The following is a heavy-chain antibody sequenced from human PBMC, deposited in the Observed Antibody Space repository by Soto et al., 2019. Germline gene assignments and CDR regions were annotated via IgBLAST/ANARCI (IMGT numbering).Heavy chain of an antibody. J-gene: IGHJ6*03. CDR3: ARIVMITFGGVTDYYYYYMDV. CDR2: ISAYNGNT. CDR1: GYTFTSYG. D-gene: IGHD3-16*01. Sequence: GASVKVSCKASGYTFTSYGISWVRQAPGQGLEWMGWISAYNGNTGYAQKFQGRVTMTRNTSISTAYMELSSLRSEDTAVYYCARIVMITFGGVTDYYYYYMDVWGKGTTVTVSS. V-gene: IGHV1-8*02.